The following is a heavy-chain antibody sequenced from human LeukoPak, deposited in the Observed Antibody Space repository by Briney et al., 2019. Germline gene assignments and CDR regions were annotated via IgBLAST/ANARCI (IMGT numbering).Heavy chain of an antibody. CDR1: GFTVSSNY. D-gene: IGHD3-22*01. J-gene: IGHJ4*02. CDR3: AKRFETYYYDSSGYGFDY. Sequence: PGGSLRLSCAASGFTVSSNYMSWVRQAPGKGLEWVSAISGSGGSTYYADSVKGRFTISRDNSKNTLYLQMNSLRAEDTAVYYCAKRFETYYYDSSGYGFDYWGQGTLVTVSS. CDR2: ISGSGGST. V-gene: IGHV3-23*01.